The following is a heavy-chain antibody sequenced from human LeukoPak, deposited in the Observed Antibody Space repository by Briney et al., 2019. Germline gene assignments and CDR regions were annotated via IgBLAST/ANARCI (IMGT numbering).Heavy chain of an antibody. J-gene: IGHJ4*02. CDR3: ARDRVGATTGFDY. V-gene: IGHV4-59*01. CDR1: GGSFSGYY. CDR2: IYYSGST. Sequence: MASETLSLTCAVYGGSFSGYYWSWIRQPPGKGLEWIGYIYYSGSTNYNPSLKSRVTISVDTSKNQFSLKLSSVTAADTAVYYCARDRVGATTGFDYWGQGTLVTVSS. D-gene: IGHD1-26*01.